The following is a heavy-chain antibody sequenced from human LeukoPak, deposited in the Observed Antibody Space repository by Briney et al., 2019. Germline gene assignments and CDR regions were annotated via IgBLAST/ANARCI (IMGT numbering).Heavy chain of an antibody. Sequence: PCGALRLSCSASGFSFSSCCMHWVRQAPGRGLEGVAVISYDGRNKYYASSVKGRFTISRANSKNTLNLQMNSLRAEDTAVYYCAKDNQRSGRAPAFYYCGEGNLGTASS. CDR3: AKDNQRSGRAPAFYY. CDR1: GFSFSSCC. V-gene: IGHV3-30*18. CDR2: ISYDGRNK. D-gene: IGHD3-10*01. J-gene: IGHJ4*02.